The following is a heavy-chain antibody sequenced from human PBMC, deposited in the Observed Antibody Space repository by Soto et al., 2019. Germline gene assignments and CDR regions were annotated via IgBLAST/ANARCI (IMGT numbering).Heavy chain of an antibody. J-gene: IGHJ6*02. CDR3: ARRVFGHYYYGMDV. Sequence: PGESLKISCKGSGYSFIGYWIGWVRQMPGEGLEWMGIIYPGDSDTRYSPSFQGQVTISADKSISTAYLQWSSLKGSDTGMYYCARRVFGHYYYGMDVWGQGTTVTVSS. D-gene: IGHD3-9*01. CDR2: IYPGDSDT. V-gene: IGHV5-51*01. CDR1: GYSFIGYW.